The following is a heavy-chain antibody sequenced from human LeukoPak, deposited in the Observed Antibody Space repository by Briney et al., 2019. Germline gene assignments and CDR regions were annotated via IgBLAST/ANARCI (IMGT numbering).Heavy chain of an antibody. CDR3: ARSRGYRSGWHFTGD. Sequence: SETLSLTCTGSGRSISSYYWIWLRQPPGEGLEGIGYIYYSGSTNYNPSLKSRVTISVDTYKNQISLKLSSVTAADTAVYYCARSRGYRSGWHFTGDWGQGTLVTVSS. CDR1: GRSISSYY. J-gene: IGHJ4*02. CDR2: IYYSGST. V-gene: IGHV4-59*08. D-gene: IGHD6-19*01.